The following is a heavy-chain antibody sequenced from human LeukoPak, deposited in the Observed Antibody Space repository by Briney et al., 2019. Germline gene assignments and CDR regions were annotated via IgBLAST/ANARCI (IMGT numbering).Heavy chain of an antibody. D-gene: IGHD3-22*01. CDR1: GGTFSSYA. J-gene: IGHJ4*02. CDR3: ARSRITMIVVALGPYYFDY. Sequence: ASVKVSCKASGGTFSSYAISWVRQAPGQGLEWMGGIIPIFGTANYAQKFQGRVTITTDESTSTAYMELSSLRSEDTAVYYCARSRITMIVVALGPYYFDYWGQGTLVTVSS. V-gene: IGHV1-69*05. CDR2: IIPIFGTA.